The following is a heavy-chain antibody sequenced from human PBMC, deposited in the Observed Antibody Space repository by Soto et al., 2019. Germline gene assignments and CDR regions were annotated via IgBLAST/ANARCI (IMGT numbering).Heavy chain of an antibody. Sequence: SVKVSCKASGGTFSSYAISWVRQAPEQGLEWMGGIIPIFGTANYAQKFQGRVTITADESTSTAYMELSSLRSEDTAVYYCARRKFRGYSYGLYYYYYGMDVWGQGTTVTVSS. J-gene: IGHJ6*02. CDR1: GGTFSSYA. CDR3: ARRKFRGYSYGLYYYYYGMDV. V-gene: IGHV1-69*13. D-gene: IGHD5-18*01. CDR2: IIPIFGTA.